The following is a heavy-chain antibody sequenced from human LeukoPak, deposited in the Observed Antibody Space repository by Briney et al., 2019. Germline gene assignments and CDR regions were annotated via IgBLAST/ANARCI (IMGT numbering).Heavy chain of an antibody. Sequence: PGGSLRLSCAASRFTFSSYNMKWVRQAPGKGLEWVSYISSSSGTIYYADSVKGRFTISRDNAKNSLYLQMNSLRDEDTAVYYCMGGSGWLPTYWGQGTLVTVSS. CDR3: MGGSGWLPTY. V-gene: IGHV3-48*02. J-gene: IGHJ1*01. CDR1: RFTFSSYN. D-gene: IGHD5-24*01. CDR2: ISSSSGTI.